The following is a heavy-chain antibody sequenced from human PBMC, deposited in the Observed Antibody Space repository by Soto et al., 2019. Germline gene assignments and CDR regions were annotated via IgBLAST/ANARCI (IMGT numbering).Heavy chain of an antibody. CDR1: GFSLSRSGVG. J-gene: IGHJ4*02. CDR2: IYWDDDK. D-gene: IGHD4-17*01. CDR3: AHRLDYGDYGGGYY. V-gene: IGHV2-5*02. Sequence: SGPTLVNPTQTLTMTCTFSGFSLSRSGVGVGWIRQPPGQALEFLALIYWDDDKRFSPSLKSRLTITKDTSKNQVVPRMTNMDPVDTATYYCAHRLDYGDYGGGYYWGQGTLVTVSS.